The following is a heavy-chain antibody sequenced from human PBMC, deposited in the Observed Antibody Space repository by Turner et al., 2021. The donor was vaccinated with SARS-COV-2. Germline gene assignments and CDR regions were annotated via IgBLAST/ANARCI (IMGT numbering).Heavy chain of an antibody. J-gene: IGHJ6*02. CDR3: AKLAARSAYYYCGMDV. Sequence: EVQMVESGGGLVQPGRSLTVPCPASGCTFDSYAMFWVRQAPGKGLEWVSGIIWNSGTIDYADSVKGRFTISRDNAKNSLYLQMNSLRAEDTALYYCAKLAARSAYYYCGMDVWGQGTTVTVSS. CDR2: IIWNSGTI. D-gene: IGHD6-6*01. V-gene: IGHV3-9*01. CDR1: GCTFDSYA.